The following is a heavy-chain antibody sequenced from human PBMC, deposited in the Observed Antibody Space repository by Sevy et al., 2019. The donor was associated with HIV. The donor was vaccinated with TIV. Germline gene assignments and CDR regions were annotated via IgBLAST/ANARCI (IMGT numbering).Heavy chain of an antibody. V-gene: IGHV3-21*01. CDR3: ARDTSGSYRLNYFDY. Sequence: GGSLRLSCAASGFTFSSYSMNWFRQAPEKGLEWVSSISSSSSYIYYADSIKGRFTMSRDNAKNSLYLQMNSLRAEDTAVCYCARDTSGSYRLNYFDYWGPETLVTVSS. D-gene: IGHD1-26*01. CDR1: GFTFSSYS. J-gene: IGHJ4*02. CDR2: ISSSSSYI.